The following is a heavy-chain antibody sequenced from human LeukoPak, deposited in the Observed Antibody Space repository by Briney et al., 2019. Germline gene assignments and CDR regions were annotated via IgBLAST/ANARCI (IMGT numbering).Heavy chain of an antibody. CDR2: ISGSGGST. CDR3: ANSLDYGGKKYFDY. J-gene: IGHJ4*02. V-gene: IGHV3-23*01. Sequence: PGGSLRLSCAASGFTFSSYAMSWVRQAPGKGLDWVSAISGSGGSTYYADSVKGRFTISRDNSKNTLYLQMNSLRAEDTAVYYCANSLDYGGKKYFDYWGQGTLVTVSS. D-gene: IGHD4-23*01. CDR1: GFTFSSYA.